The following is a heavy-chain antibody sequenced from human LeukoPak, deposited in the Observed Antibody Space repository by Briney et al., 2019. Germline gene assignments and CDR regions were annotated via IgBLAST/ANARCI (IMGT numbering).Heavy chain of an antibody. CDR2: ISSSSTYI. CDR1: GFTFSSST. D-gene: IGHD2/OR15-2a*01. V-gene: IGHV3-21*01. CDR3: ARDFLNAIDI. Sequence: GGSLRLSCAASGFTFSSSTMNWVRQSPGKGLQWVSSISSSSTYIYYADSVKGRFIISRDNAKNSLYLQMNSQRAEDTAVFYCARDFLNAIDIWGQGTMVTVSS. J-gene: IGHJ3*02.